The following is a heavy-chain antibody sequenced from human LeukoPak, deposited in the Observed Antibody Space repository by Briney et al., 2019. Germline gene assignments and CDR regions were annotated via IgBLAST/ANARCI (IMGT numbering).Heavy chain of an antibody. Sequence: GSLRLSCAASGFTFSDYDMNWVRQAPGKGLEWIGSIYYSGSTYYNPSLKSRVTISVDTSKNQFSLKLSSVTAADTAVYYCARDPTGYCSGGSCYWAIAFDIWGQGTMVTVSS. V-gene: IGHV4-38-2*02. CDR1: GFTFSDYD. D-gene: IGHD2-15*01. CDR3: ARDPTGYCSGGSCYWAIAFDI. CDR2: IYYSGST. J-gene: IGHJ3*02.